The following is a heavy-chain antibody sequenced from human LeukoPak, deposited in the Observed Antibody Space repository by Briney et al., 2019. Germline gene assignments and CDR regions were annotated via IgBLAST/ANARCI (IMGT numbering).Heavy chain of an antibody. J-gene: IGHJ4*02. CDR1: GNTFTGYY. CDR2: INPNSGGT. D-gene: IGHD3-22*01. V-gene: IGHV1-2*06. Sequence: GASVKVSCKASGNTFTGYYMHWVRQAPGQGLEWMGRINPNSGGTNYAQKFQGRVTMTRDTSFNTAYMDLSRLRSDDTAVYYCARGRNSVYYFNVVAPYYFDYWGQGTLVTVSS. CDR3: ARGRNSVYYFNVVAPYYFDY.